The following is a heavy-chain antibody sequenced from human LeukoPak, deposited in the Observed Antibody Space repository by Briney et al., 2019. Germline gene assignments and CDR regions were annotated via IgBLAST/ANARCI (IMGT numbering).Heavy chain of an antibody. CDR2: IVVGSGNT. CDR3: AASGYSYGGDYFDY. Sequence: GXTFTSSAMQWVRQARGQRLEWIGWIVVGSGNTNYAQKFQERVTITRDMSTSTAYMELSSLRSEDTAVYYCAASGYSYGGDYFDYWGQGTLVTVSS. D-gene: IGHD5-18*01. CDR1: GXTFTSSA. J-gene: IGHJ4*02. V-gene: IGHV1-58*02.